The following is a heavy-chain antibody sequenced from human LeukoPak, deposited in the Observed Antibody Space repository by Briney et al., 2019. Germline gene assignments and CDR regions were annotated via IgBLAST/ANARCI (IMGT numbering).Heavy chain of an antibody. D-gene: IGHD5-18*01. CDR3: ATSDTAMAHIDY. J-gene: IGHJ4*02. CDR1: GYTFTGYY. Sequence: ASVKVSCKASGYTFTGYYMHWVRQAPGQGLEWMGWINPNSGGTNYAQKFQGRVTMTRDTSISTAYMELSRLRSDDTAVYYCATSDTAMAHIDYWGQGTLVTVSS. V-gene: IGHV1-2*02. CDR2: INPNSGGT.